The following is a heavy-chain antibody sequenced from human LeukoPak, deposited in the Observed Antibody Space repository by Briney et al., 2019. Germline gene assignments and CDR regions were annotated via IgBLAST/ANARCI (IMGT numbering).Heavy chain of an antibody. CDR1: GGSITDTSYF. V-gene: IGHV4-39*01. J-gene: IGHJ4*02. Sequence: SETLSLTCTVSGGSITDTSYFWGWIRQPPGKGLEWIGCIYYSGNTYYSPSLKSRVTLFVDTSKNQFSLKLSSVTAADTAIYYCARRKVAAEIDYWGQGTLVTVSS. D-gene: IGHD6-13*01. CDR2: IYYSGNT. CDR3: ARRKVAAEIDY.